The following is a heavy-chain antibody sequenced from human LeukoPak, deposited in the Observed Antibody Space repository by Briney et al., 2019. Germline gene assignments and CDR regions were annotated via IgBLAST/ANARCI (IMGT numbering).Heavy chain of an antibody. D-gene: IGHD4-17*01. Sequence: GGSLRLSCAASGFTFSSYAMSWVRQAPGKGLEWVSAISGSGGSTYYADSVKGRFTISRDNAKNTLYLQMNSLRAEDTAVYYCVRGRYGDYHWGQGTLVTVSS. CDR2: ISGSGGST. V-gene: IGHV3-23*01. CDR1: GFTFSSYA. J-gene: IGHJ5*02. CDR3: VRGRYGDYH.